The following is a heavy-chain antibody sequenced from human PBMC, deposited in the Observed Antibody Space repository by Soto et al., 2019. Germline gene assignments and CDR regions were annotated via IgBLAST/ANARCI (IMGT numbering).Heavy chain of an antibody. D-gene: IGHD2-2*01. CDR3: ASSPRGYCSSTSCRELGNYYGMDV. CDR2: IYPGDSDT. V-gene: IGHV5-51*01. Sequence: SCKGSGYSFPSYWIGWVRQMPGKGLEWMGIIYPGDSDTRYSPSFQGHVTISADKSISTAYLQLSSLKASDTAMYYCASSPRGYCSSTSCRELGNYYGMDVWGQGTTVTVSS. J-gene: IGHJ6*02. CDR1: GYSFPSYW.